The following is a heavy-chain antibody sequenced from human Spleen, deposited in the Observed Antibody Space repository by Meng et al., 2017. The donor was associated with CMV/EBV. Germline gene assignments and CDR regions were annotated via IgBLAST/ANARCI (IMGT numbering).Heavy chain of an antibody. D-gene: IGHD7-27*01. CDR2: INPNSGGT. CDR1: GYTFTGYY. J-gene: IGHJ6*03. V-gene: IGHV1-2*02. CDR3: AREPGDRYYYYYYYMDV. Sequence: GQAVQSGAEVKKPWASVKVSCKASGYTFTGYYMHWVRQAPGQGFEWMGWINPNSGGTNYAQKFQGRVTMTRDTSISTAYMELSRLRSDDTAVYYCAREPGDRYYYYYYYMDVWGKGTTVTVSS.